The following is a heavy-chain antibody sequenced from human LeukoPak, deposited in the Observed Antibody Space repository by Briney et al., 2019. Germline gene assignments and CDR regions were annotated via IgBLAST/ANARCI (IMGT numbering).Heavy chain of an antibody. J-gene: IGHJ4*02. Sequence: ASVKVSCKASGCTFTSYYLHWVRQAPGQGLEWRGIVNPGGGSTNYAQKFQGRVTMTRDTSTSTLYMELSSLRSEDTAIYYCARDPNSGSYYRTFDYWGQGTLVTVSS. CDR3: ARDPNSGSYYRTFDY. V-gene: IGHV1-46*01. CDR2: VNPGGGST. D-gene: IGHD1-26*01. CDR1: GCTFTSYY.